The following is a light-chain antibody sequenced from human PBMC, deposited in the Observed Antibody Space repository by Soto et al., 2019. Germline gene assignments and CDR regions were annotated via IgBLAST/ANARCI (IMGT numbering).Light chain of an antibody. CDR1: SSDVGLYDY. CDR2: AVS. CDR3: SSYTSDSSYV. Sequence: QSALTQPATVSGSPGQSITISCTGTSSDVGLYDYVSWYQQHPGKAPQLMIYAVSNRPSGVSNRFSASKSGNTASLFISGLQAEDKADYYCSSYTSDSSYVFGSGTKVTVL. J-gene: IGLJ1*01. V-gene: IGLV2-14*01.